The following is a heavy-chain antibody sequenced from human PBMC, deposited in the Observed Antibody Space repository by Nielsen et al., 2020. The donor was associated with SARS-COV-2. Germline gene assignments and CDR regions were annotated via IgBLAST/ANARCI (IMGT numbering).Heavy chain of an antibody. CDR2: ISHSGST. D-gene: IGHD2-2*01. V-gene: IGHV4-34*01. J-gene: IGHJ6*03. CDR1: GGSFSGYY. CDR3: VRYCSSTNCPRYYYYYMDV. Sequence: SETLSLTCAVYGGSFSGYYWSWIRQPPGKGLEWIGEISHSGSTNYKPSLKSRVTISVDRSKNQFSLKMRSVTAADTAVYYCVRYCSSTNCPRYYYYYMDVWGKGTTVTVSS.